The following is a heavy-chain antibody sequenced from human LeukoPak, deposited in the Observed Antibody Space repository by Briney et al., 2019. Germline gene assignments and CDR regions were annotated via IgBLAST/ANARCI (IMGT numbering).Heavy chain of an antibody. J-gene: IGHJ4*02. V-gene: IGHV3-72*01. CDR3: VRVVIRGSGWYHFDT. CDR2: SAPSKPDSSTT. D-gene: IGHD6-13*01. CDR1: GFRIIYHH. Sequence: GGSLRLSHGGAGFRIIYHHMDWVRQAPGEGLAGIGRSAPSKPDSSTTRYAASVRGRFTIQIDDSQNSLYLLLNSLKPEDTAVYVCVRVVIRGSGWYHFDTWGLGTLVTVSS.